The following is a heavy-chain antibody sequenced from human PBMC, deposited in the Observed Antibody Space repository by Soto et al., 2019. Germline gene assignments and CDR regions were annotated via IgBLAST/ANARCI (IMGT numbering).Heavy chain of an antibody. V-gene: IGHV4-59*01. CDR2: FYHSGNS. Sequence: SETLSLTCSVSGGSIRSYHWSWIRQSPEKGLEWIGYFYHSGNSNYNPSLKSRVTISVDTSKNQLSLSLRSVTAADTAVYFCARISSVDPYGYVNGGLDVWGQGTTVTVSS. J-gene: IGHJ6*02. CDR3: ARISSVDPYGYVNGGLDV. D-gene: IGHD5-18*01. CDR1: GGSIRSYH.